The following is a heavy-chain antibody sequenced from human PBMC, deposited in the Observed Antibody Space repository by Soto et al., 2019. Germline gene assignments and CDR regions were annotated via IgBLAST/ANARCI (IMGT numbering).Heavy chain of an antibody. CDR3: ARVRDVLRYFDWPDAFDI. D-gene: IGHD3-9*01. CDR2: INAGNGNT. CDR1: GYTFTSYA. V-gene: IGHV1-3*01. J-gene: IGHJ3*02. Sequence: GASVKVSCKASGYTFTSYAMHWVRQAPGQRLEWMGWINAGNGNTKYSQKFQGRVTITRDTSASTAYMELSSLRSEDTAVYYCARVRDVLRYFDWPDAFDIWGQGTMVTVSS.